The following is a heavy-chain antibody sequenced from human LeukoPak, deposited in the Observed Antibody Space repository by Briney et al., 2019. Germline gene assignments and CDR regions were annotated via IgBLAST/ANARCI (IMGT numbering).Heavy chain of an antibody. CDR3: ARGPYGSGRPPEKD. D-gene: IGHD3-10*01. J-gene: IGHJ4*02. CDR1: GFTVSSNY. Sequence: GGSLRLSCAASGFTVSSNYMSWVRQAPGKGLEWFSVIYSGGSTYYADSVKGRFTISRDNSKNTLYLQMNSLRAEDTAVYYCARGPYGSGRPPEKDWGQGTLVTVSS. V-gene: IGHV3-53*01. CDR2: IYSGGST.